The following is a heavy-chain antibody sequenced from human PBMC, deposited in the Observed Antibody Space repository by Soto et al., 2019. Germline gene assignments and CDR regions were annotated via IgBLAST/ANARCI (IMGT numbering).Heavy chain of an antibody. CDR3: ATGVIWIGYFTVDS. CDR2: FIPVYRTL. J-gene: IGHJ5*01. Sequence: QVQLVQSGAEVKKPGSSVKVSCKASGGSFGNSAINWVRQTPGQGLEWLGGFIPVYRTLNYAQKFQGRVTITANESTGTAYMTLSSLASDDTAFYYCATGVIWIGYFTVDSWGHGTLVTVSS. CDR1: GGSFGNSA. D-gene: IGHD3-3*01. V-gene: IGHV1-69*01.